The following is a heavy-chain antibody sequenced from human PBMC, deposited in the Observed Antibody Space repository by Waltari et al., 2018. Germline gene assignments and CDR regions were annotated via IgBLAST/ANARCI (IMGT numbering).Heavy chain of an antibody. CDR1: RGSITNGDTY. J-gene: IGHJ5*02. Sequence: QVQLQESGPRLVRPSQTLSLTCTVSRGSITNGDTYWSWIRQTPRKGREWLGFFYYTGSTYYSPSLKSRVTLSSETSNNQFSLKLSSVTAADTAVYYCARAPATDRFDPWGQGTLVTVSS. CDR3: ARAPATDRFDP. CDR2: FYYTGST. V-gene: IGHV4-30-4*08.